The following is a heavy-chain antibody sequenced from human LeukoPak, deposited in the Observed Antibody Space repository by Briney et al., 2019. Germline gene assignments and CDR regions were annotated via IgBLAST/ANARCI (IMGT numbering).Heavy chain of an antibody. Sequence: PGGSLRLSCTASGFTFGDYVMSWVRQAPGKGLEWVGFIRSKAYGGTTKNAASVKGRFTISRDDSRSIAYLQMNSLKTEDTAVYYCTREAYCGGDCYEYYFDYWGQGTLVTVSS. V-gene: IGHV3-49*04. CDR2: IRSKAYGGTT. D-gene: IGHD2-21*02. J-gene: IGHJ4*02. CDR1: GFTFGDYV. CDR3: TREAYCGGDCYEYYFDY.